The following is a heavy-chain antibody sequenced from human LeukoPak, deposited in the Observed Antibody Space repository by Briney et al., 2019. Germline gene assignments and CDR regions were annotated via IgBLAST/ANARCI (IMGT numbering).Heavy chain of an antibody. CDR3: ARARPLVATKRGDLNY. J-gene: IGHJ4*02. D-gene: IGHD5-12*01. V-gene: IGHV1-2*02. CDR1: GYTFTGYY. CDR2: INPNSGGT. Sequence: GASVKVSCKASGYTFTGYYMHWVRQAPGQGLEWMGGINPNSGGTNYAQKFQGRGTMTRDTSISTAYMELSRLRSDDTAVYYCARARPLVATKRGDLNYWGQGTLVTVSS.